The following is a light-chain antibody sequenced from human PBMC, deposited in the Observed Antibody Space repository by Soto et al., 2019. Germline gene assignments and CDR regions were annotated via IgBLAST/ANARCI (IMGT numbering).Light chain of an antibody. J-gene: IGKJ1*01. Sequence: EIVMTQSPATLTLSPGERATLSCRASQSVSSSYLAWYQQTPGQAPRLLIYGASTRATGIPARFSGSGSGTEFTLTINDLQSEDFAVYYCQQYNNWPRTFGQGTKVDIK. V-gene: IGKV3-15*01. CDR3: QQYNNWPRT. CDR1: QSVSSSY. CDR2: GAS.